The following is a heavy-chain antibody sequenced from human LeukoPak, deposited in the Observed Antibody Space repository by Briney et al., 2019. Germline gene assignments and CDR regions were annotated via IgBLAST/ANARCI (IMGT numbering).Heavy chain of an antibody. CDR1: GGSISSYY. Sequence: SETLSLTCTVSGGSISSYYWSWIRQPPGGGLEWIGYIYYSGSTNYNPSLKSRVTISVDTSKNQFSLKLSSVTAADTAVYYCARAAYYYGSGSYSDIWGQGTMVTVSS. D-gene: IGHD3-10*01. V-gene: IGHV4-59*01. J-gene: IGHJ3*02. CDR3: ARAAYYYGSGSYSDI. CDR2: IYYSGST.